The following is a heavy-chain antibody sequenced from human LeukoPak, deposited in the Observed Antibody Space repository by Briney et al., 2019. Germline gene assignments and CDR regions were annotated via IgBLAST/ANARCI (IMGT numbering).Heavy chain of an antibody. CDR3: ARSGEFSTSSDI. CDR2: INSSGGST. CDR1: GYTFTNYY. V-gene: IGHV1-46*01. Sequence: ASVKVSCKASGYTFTNYYMHWVRQAPGQGPEWMGIINSSGGSTTYAQKFQGRVTMTRDTSTSTVYMEMSSLRSEDTAVYYCARSGEFSTSSDIWGQGTMVTVSS. J-gene: IGHJ3*02. D-gene: IGHD6-6*01.